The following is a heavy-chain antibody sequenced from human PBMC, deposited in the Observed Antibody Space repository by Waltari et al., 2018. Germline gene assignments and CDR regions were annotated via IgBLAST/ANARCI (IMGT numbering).Heavy chain of an antibody. J-gene: IGHJ3*02. CDR2: TYYSGSA. CDR1: GGSISTGGYY. D-gene: IGHD2-2*02. V-gene: IGHV4-31*01. Sequence: QVQLQESGPGLVKPSQTLSLTCTVSGGSISTGGYYWSWIRQHPGKGLEWIGYTYYSGSAVYNPSLKILLTISLDTSKNQLSLSLTPVTAADTAGDYCARVAAISPYAFDIWGRGTMVTVSS. CDR3: ARVAAISPYAFDI.